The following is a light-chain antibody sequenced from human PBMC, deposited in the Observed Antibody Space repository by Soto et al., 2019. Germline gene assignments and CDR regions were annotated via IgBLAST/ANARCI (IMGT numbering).Light chain of an antibody. Sequence: DIQMTQSPPTLSASIGDRVTITGPASQPVSTWVAVYQQKPGKAPKVMIYYASSLLRVVPSRFRGSSSGTEFTLIISSLPRGDFATYYCQQYNSGSHTFGQETKV. CDR1: QPVSTW. CDR2: YAS. CDR3: QQYNSGSHT. J-gene: IGKJ1*01. V-gene: IGKV1-5*01.